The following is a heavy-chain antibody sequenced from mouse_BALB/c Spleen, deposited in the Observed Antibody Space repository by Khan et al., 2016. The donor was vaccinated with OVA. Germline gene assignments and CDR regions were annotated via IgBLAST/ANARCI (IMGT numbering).Heavy chain of an antibody. CDR3: ARDGSRYNYAMDY. CDR1: GYSITSDYA. CDR2: ISYSGRT. D-gene: IGHD2-3*01. Sequence: VQLQESGPGLVKPSQSLSLTCTVTGYSITSDYAWNWIRQFPGNILEWMGYISYSGRTKYNPAFKSRITLTRDTSNNQFILQLNSVTTEDTATYYCARDGSRYNYAMDYWGQGTSVTVSS. J-gene: IGHJ4*01. V-gene: IGHV3-2*02.